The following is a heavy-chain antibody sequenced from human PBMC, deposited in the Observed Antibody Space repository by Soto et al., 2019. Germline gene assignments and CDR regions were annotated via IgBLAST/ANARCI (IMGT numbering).Heavy chain of an antibody. J-gene: IGHJ4*02. CDR2: IYSGGYT. D-gene: IGHD5-12*01. CDR3: VGYGGGGGY. CDR1: GFTVSNNY. Sequence: EVQLVESGGGLIQPGGSLRLSCAVSGFTVSNNYMSWVRQAPGKGLEGVSVIYSGGYTAYGDSVKGRFTISRDNSKNTYNLEMNKRSGDGRALSYWVGYGGGGGYWGQGTLVTVSS. V-gene: IGHV3-53*01.